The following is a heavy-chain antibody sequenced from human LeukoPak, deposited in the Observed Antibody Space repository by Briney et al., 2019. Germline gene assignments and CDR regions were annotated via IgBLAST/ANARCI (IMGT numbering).Heavy chain of an antibody. V-gene: IGHV3-30*04. CDR2: ISYDGSNK. Sequence: GGSLRLSCAASGFTFSSYAMHWVRQAPGKGLEWVAVISYDGSNKYYADSVKGRFTISRDNSKNTLYLQMNSLRAEDTAVYYCARGGTLLLRDWGQGTLVTVSS. D-gene: IGHD2-15*01. CDR1: GFTFSSYA. J-gene: IGHJ4*02. CDR3: ARGGTLLLRD.